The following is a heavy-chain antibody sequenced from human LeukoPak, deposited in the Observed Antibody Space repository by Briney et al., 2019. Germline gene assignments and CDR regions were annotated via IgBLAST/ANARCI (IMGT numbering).Heavy chain of an antibody. CDR1: GFTFNNYA. D-gene: IGHD2-21*02. J-gene: IGHJ4*02. CDR2: ISGSGGST. Sequence: GGSLRLSCAASGFTFNNYAMSWVRQAPEKGLEWVSGISGSGGSTDYAGSVKGRFTISRDNSKNAVYLQMTSPRAEDTAVYYCAKDVGTRDLYYFDYWGQGTLVTVSS. V-gene: IGHV3-23*01. CDR3: AKDVGTRDLYYFDY.